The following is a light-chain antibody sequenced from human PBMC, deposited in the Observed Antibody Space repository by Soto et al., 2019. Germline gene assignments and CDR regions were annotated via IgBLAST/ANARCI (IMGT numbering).Light chain of an antibody. CDR1: QNINNY. V-gene: IGKV1-39*01. CDR3: RESYSTPLFA. CDR2: GAS. Sequence: DIQLTQSPPSLSASVGDRVTIACRASQNINNYLNWYQQKPGKAPKLLIYGASTLQTGVPSRFSGSGSGTDFNLTITGLQPEDFATYYCRESYSTPLFAFGPGTKVDFK. J-gene: IGKJ3*01.